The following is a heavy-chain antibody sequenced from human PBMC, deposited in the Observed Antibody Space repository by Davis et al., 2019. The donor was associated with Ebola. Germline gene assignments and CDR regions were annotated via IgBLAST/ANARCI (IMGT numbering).Heavy chain of an antibody. CDR1: GAPFSSSNW. D-gene: IGHD6-19*01. CDR3: ARGPHSSGWYGLDV. CDR2: IYHSGST. Sequence: SDILSSTFAALGAPFSSSNWWSWARQPPGKGLEWIGEIYHSGSTNYNPSLKSRVTISVDKSKNQFSLKLSSVTAADTAVYYCARGPHSSGWYGLDVWGQGTTVTVSS. V-gene: IGHV4-4*02. J-gene: IGHJ6*02.